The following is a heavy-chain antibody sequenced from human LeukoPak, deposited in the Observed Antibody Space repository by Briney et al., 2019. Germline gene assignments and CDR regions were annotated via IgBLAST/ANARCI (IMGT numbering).Heavy chain of an antibody. CDR1: GFTFSTYT. V-gene: IGHV3-30*04. D-gene: IGHD4-11*01. CDR3: ARDIGPIEVPGRSKDY. CDR2: ISFDGSDT. Sequence: TGGSLRLSCAASGFTFSTYTMHWVRQAPGKGLEWVALISFDGSDTYSADPVKGRFTISRDNSKNTMYLQMNRLRPEDTAVYYCARDIGPIEVPGRSKDYWGQGTLVTVSS. J-gene: IGHJ4*02.